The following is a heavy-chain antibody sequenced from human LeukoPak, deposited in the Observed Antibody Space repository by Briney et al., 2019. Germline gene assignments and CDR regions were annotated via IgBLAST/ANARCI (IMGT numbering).Heavy chain of an antibody. V-gene: IGHV3-23*01. D-gene: IGHD1-1*01. CDR3: AKGKPNWNDVIYYGMDV. CDR1: GFTFSSYA. Sequence: PGGSLRLSCAASGFTFSSYAMSWVRQAPGKGLEWVSAISGSGGSTYYADSVKGRFTISRDNSKNTLYLQMNSLRAEDTAVYYCAKGKPNWNDVIYYGMDVWGQGTTITVSS. CDR2: ISGSGGST. J-gene: IGHJ6*02.